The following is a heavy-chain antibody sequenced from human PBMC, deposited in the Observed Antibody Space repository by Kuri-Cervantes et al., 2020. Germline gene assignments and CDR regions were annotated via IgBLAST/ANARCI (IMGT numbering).Heavy chain of an antibody. CDR2: ISYDGSNK. CDR3: ARAGRKITIFGVAESDY. CDR1: GFTFSSYA. Sequence: GGSLRLSCAASGFTFSSYAMHWVRQAPGKGLEWVAVISYDGSNKYYADSVKGRFTISRDNSKNTLYLQMNSLRAEDTAVYYCARAGRKITIFGVAESDYWGQGTLVTVSS. D-gene: IGHD3-3*01. J-gene: IGHJ4*02. V-gene: IGHV3-30-3*01.